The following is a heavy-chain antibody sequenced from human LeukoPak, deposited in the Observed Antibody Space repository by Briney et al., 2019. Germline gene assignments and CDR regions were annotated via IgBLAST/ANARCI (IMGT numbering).Heavy chain of an antibody. J-gene: IGHJ3*02. D-gene: IGHD3-10*01. Sequence: GSLRLSCAASGFTFDDYGMSWVRPAPGMGLEWVSGINWNGGSTGYADSVKGRFTISRDNAKNSLYLQMNSLRAEDTALYHCATGRGAFDIWGQGTMVTVSS. V-gene: IGHV3-20*01. CDR2: INWNGGST. CDR3: ATGRGAFDI. CDR1: GFTFDDYG.